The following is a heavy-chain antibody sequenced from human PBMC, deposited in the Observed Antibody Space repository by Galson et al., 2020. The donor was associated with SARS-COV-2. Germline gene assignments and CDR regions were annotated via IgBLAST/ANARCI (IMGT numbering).Heavy chain of an antibody. J-gene: IGHJ4*02. CDR1: GGSISSRGYY. Sequence: ASETLSLTCSVSGGSISSRGYYWHWIRQSPGKGLEWIGSIYKTGHTFHNPSLKSRLSISIATSNNQFSLEFTSLTAADTVVYYCARKFVVVIPAAGAFDTWGPGTLVTVSS. CDR2: IYKTGHT. CDR3: ARKFVVVIPAAGAFDT. V-gene: IGHV4-30-4*01. D-gene: IGHD2-21*01.